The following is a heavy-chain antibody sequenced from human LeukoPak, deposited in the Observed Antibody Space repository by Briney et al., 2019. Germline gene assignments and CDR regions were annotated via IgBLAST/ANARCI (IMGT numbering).Heavy chain of an antibody. CDR2: IRYDGSNK. D-gene: IGHD3-22*01. CDR3: AKDLRSGSSGYFDY. Sequence: PGGSLRLSCAASGFTFSSYGMHWVRQAPGKGLEWVAFIRYDGSNKYYADSVKGRFTISRDNSKNTLYLQMNSLRAEDTAVYYCAKDLRSGSSGYFDYWGQGTLVTVSS. CDR1: GFTFSSYG. V-gene: IGHV3-30*02. J-gene: IGHJ4*02.